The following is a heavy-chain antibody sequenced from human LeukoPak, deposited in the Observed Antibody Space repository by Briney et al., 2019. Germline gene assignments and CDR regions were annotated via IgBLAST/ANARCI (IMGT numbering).Heavy chain of an antibody. V-gene: IGHV1-18*01. CDR3: ARLSGYDEYPDH. Sequence: GASVKVSCKASGYIFSSYGISWVRQAPGQGLEWMGWISVYNGNTNYAQKLQGRVTMTTDTSTSTAYMELRSLRSDDTAVYYCARLSGYDEYPDHWGQGTLVTVSS. J-gene: IGHJ4*02. CDR2: ISVYNGNT. CDR1: GYIFSSYG. D-gene: IGHD6-13*01.